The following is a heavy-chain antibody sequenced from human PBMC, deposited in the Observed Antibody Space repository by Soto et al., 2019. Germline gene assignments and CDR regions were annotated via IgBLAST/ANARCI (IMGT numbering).Heavy chain of an antibody. D-gene: IGHD2-2*01. CDR3: ARLLMAYDYYDMDV. Sequence: QVQLVQSGAEVKKPGSSVKVSCKASGGTFSSYTISWVRQAPGQVLEWMGRIIPILGIANYAQKFQGRVTITADQSTSTAYMELSSLRSEDTAVYYCARLLMAYDYYDMDVWGQGTTVAVSS. V-gene: IGHV1-69*02. CDR1: GGTFSSYT. CDR2: IIPILGIA. J-gene: IGHJ6*02.